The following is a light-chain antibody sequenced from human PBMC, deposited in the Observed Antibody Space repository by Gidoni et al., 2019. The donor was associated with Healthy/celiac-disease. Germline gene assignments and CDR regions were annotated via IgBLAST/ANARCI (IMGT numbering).Light chain of an antibody. CDR3: QQANSFPRT. J-gene: IGKJ1*01. CDR2: AAS. V-gene: IGKV1-12*01. Sequence: DIQMTQSLSSVSASAGDRVTITCRASQAISSWLAWYQHKPGKPPKLLIYAASSLQSGVPSRFSGSGSGTDFTLTISNLQPEDFATYYCQQANSFPRTFGQGTKVEIK. CDR1: QAISSW.